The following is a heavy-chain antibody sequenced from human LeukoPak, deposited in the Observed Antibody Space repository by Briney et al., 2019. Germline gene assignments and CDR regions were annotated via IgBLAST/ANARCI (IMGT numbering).Heavy chain of an antibody. V-gene: IGHV1-69*13. CDR1: GGTFSSYA. D-gene: IGHD3-22*01. Sequence: SVKVSCKASGGTFSSYAISWVRQAPGQGLEWMGGIIPIFGTANYAQKFQGRVTITADESTSTAYMELSSLRSEDTAVYYCASNPPDYYDSSGYYGGHAFDYWGQGTLVTVSS. CDR2: IIPIFGTA. J-gene: IGHJ4*02. CDR3: ASNPPDYYDSSGYYGGHAFDY.